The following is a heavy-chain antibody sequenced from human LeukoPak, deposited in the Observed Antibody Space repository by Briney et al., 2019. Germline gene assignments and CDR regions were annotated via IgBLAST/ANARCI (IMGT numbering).Heavy chain of an antibody. CDR1: GYSFTSYW. CDR2: IYPGDSDT. Sequence: KRGESLKISCKGSGYSFTSYWIGWVRQMPGEGLEWMGIIYPGDSDTRYSPSFQGQVTISADKSISTAYLQWSSLKASDTAMYYCARGGIVLMVYAPYFDYWGQGTLVTVSS. D-gene: IGHD2-8*01. CDR3: ARGGIVLMVYAPYFDY. J-gene: IGHJ4*02. V-gene: IGHV5-51*01.